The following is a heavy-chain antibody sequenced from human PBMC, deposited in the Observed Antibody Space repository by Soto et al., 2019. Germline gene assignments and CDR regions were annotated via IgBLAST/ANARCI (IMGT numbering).Heavy chain of an antibody. V-gene: IGHV1-46*01. CDR3: ARGYCSSTSCYILRGYYYYYGMDV. J-gene: IGHJ6*02. CDR1: GYTFTSYY. D-gene: IGHD2-2*02. CDR2: INPSGGST. Sequence: ASVKVSCKASGYTFTSYYMHGVRQAPGQGLEWMGIINPSGGSTSYAQKFQGRVTMTRDTSTSTVYMELSSLRSEDTAVYYCARGYCSSTSCYILRGYYYYYGMDVWGQGTTVTVSS.